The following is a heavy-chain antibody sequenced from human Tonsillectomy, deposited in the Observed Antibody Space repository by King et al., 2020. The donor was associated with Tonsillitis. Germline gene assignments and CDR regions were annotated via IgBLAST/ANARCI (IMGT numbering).Heavy chain of an antibody. D-gene: IGHD3-22*01. J-gene: IGHJ3*02. CDR3: ARAGDSSGYGDAFDI. CDR2: ISSSSSYI. V-gene: IGHV3-21*01. CDR1: GFTFSSYS. Sequence: VQLVESGGGLVKPGGSLRLSCAASGFTFSSYSMNWVRQAPGKGLEWVSSISSSSSYIYYAHSVQGRFTISRDNAKNSLYLQMNSLRAEDTAVYYCARAGDSSGYGDAFDIWGQGTMVTVSS.